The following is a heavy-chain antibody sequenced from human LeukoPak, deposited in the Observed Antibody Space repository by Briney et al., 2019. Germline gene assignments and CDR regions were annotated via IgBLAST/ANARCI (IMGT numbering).Heavy chain of an antibody. CDR1: GFTFSSYA. J-gene: IGHJ4*02. Sequence: GGSLRLSCAASGFTFSSYAMSWVRQAPGKGLEWVSAISGSGGRTYYADSVKGRFTISRDNSMDTLYLQVNSLRADDTAVYYCAKGARWELPLDYWGQGTLVTVSS. V-gene: IGHV3-23*01. CDR2: ISGSGGRT. D-gene: IGHD1-26*01. CDR3: AKGARWELPLDY.